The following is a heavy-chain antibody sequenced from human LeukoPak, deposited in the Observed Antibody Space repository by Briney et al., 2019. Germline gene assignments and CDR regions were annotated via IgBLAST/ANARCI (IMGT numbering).Heavy chain of an antibody. CDR3: ARRRKGVVPAALGAFDI. CDR1: GGSISSGDYY. CDR2: IYYSGST. Sequence: PSQTLSLTCTVSGGSISSGDYYWSWIRQPPGKGLEWIGYIYYSGSTNYNPSLKSRVTISVDTSKNQFSLKLSSVTAADTAVYYCARRRKGVVPAALGAFDIWGQGTMVTVSS. J-gene: IGHJ3*02. V-gene: IGHV4-30-4*08. D-gene: IGHD2-2*01.